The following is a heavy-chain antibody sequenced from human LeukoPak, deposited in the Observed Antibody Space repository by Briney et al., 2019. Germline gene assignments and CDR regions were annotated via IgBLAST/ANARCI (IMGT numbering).Heavy chain of an antibody. D-gene: IGHD5-12*01. CDR3: AREGGYDDYYYGMDV. J-gene: IGHJ6*02. V-gene: IGHV4-31*03. Sequence: PSETLSLTCTVSGGSISSGGYSWSWIRQHPGKGLEWIGYIYYSGSTYYNPSLKSRVTISVDTSKNQFSLKLSPVTAADTAVYYCAREGGYDDYYYGMDVWGQGTTVTVSS. CDR1: GGSISSGGYS. CDR2: IYYSGST.